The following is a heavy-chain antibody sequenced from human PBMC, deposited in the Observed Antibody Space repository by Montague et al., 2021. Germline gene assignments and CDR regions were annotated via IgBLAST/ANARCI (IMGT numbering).Heavy chain of an antibody. Sequence: SETLSLTYTVYGGSFSGYYWSWICQSPGKGLEWIGEINHSGSTNYNPSLKSRVTISVDTSKNQFSLKLSSVTAADTAVYYCARRGVVTGWFDPWGQGTLVTVSS. CDR1: GGSFSGYY. CDR2: INHSGST. D-gene: IGHD2-21*02. CDR3: ARRGVVTGWFDP. V-gene: IGHV4-34*01. J-gene: IGHJ5*02.